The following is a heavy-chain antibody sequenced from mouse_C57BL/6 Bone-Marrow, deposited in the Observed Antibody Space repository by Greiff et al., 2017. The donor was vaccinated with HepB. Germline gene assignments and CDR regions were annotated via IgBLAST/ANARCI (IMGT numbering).Heavy chain of an antibody. V-gene: IGHV5-6*01. J-gene: IGHJ1*03. CDR2: ISSGGSYT. D-gene: IGHD1-1*01. CDR3: ASSTVVDWYFDF. Sequence: EVQLMESGGDLVKPGGSLKLSCAASGFTFSSYGMSWVRQTPDKRLEWVATISSGGSYTYYPDSVKGRFTISRDNAKNPLYLQMSSLKSEDTAMYYCASSTVVDWYFDFWGTGTTVTVSS. CDR1: GFTFSSYG.